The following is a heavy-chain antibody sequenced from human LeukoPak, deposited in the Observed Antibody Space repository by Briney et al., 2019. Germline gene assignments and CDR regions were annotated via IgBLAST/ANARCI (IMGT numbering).Heavy chain of an antibody. CDR3: ARYGSGITGFDY. Sequence: SETLSLTCTVSGGSISSGDYYCSWIRQPPGKGLEWIGYIYYSGSTYYNPSLKSRVTISVDTSKNQFSLKLSSVTAADTAVYYCARYGSGITGFDYWGQGTLVTVSS. D-gene: IGHD3-10*01. CDR2: IYYSGST. V-gene: IGHV4-30-4*01. J-gene: IGHJ4*02. CDR1: GGSISSGDYY.